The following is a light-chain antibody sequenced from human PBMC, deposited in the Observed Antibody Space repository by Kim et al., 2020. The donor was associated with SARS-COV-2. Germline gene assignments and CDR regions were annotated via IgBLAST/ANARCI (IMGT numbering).Light chain of an antibody. V-gene: IGLV3-1*01. CDR3: QAWDSSTFYV. J-gene: IGLJ1*01. CDR2: RNN. Sequence: SPGRTVSITWSRDKLGDKYVSWYQQRPGQSPALVIYRNNKRPSGIPERFSGSNSGNTATLTISGTHAMDEADYYCQAWDSSTFYVFGTGTKVTVL. CDR1: KLGDKY.